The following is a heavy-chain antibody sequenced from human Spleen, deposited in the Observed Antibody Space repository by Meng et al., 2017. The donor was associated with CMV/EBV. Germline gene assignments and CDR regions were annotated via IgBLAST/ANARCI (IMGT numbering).Heavy chain of an antibody. J-gene: IGHJ5*02. Sequence: EVQLVESGXXXXXPXXSXXLSCAASGFTFSSYSMNWVRQAPGKGLEWVSSISSSSSYIYYADSVKGRFTISRDNAKNSLYLQMNSLRAEDTAVYYCASGSRGSPYNWFDPWGQGTLVTVSS. CDR2: ISSSSSYI. CDR1: GFTFSSYS. CDR3: ASGSRGSPYNWFDP. V-gene: IGHV3-21*01. D-gene: IGHD5-12*01.